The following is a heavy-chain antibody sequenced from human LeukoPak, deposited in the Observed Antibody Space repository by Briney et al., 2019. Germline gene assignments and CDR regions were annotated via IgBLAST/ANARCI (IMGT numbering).Heavy chain of an antibody. V-gene: IGHV3-74*01. CDR1: GFTFGSYC. CDR3: AREAWDAFDL. J-gene: IGHJ3*01. CDR2: VNYDGSSM. Sequence: GGSLRLSCAASGFTFGSYCMHWVRQVPGKGLVWVSRVNYDGSSMTYADSVKGRFTVSRDNAKKTVFLQMNSLRADDTAVYYCAREAWDAFDLWGQGTMVTVSS.